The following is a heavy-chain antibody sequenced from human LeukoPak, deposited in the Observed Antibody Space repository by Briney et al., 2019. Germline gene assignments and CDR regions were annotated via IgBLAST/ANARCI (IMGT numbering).Heavy chain of an antibody. CDR2: IYTSGTT. Sequence: PSETLSLTCTVSGGSISSYNRSWIRQPAGTALEWIGRIYTSGTTTYNPSLKSRVTMSVDTSKNQFSLKLSSVTAADTAVYYCARDSGTTGEVKFDPWGQGTLVTVSS. D-gene: IGHD3-10*01. CDR3: ARDSGTTGEVKFDP. V-gene: IGHV4-4*07. CDR1: GGSISSYN. J-gene: IGHJ5*02.